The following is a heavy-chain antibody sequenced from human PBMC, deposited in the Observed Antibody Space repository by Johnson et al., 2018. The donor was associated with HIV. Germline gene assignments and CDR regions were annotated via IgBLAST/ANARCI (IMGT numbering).Heavy chain of an antibody. CDR1: GFTFSSYG. CDR2: VSYDGSER. J-gene: IGHJ3*02. V-gene: IGHV3-30*03. Sequence: QVQLVESGGGLVQPGGSLRLSCAASGFTFSSYGMHWVRQAPGKGLEWVAVVSYDGSERYYADSVKGRFTISRDSSKNTLYLQMNSLRAEDTAVYYCARSKDCSVGTCPDAFDIWGQGTLVMVSS. D-gene: IGHD2-15*01. CDR3: ARSKDCSVGTCPDAFDI.